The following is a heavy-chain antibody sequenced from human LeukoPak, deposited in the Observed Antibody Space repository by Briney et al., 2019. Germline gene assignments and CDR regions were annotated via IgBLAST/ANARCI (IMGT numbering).Heavy chain of an antibody. Sequence: PSETLSLTCTVSGGSISSSSYYWGWIHQPPGKGLEWIGSIYYSGSINNNPSLKSRVTISVDTSKNQFSLKLNSVTAADTAVYYCARRRTMFGYFAGEFDYWGQGTLVTVSS. CDR3: ARRRTMFGYFAGEFDY. V-gene: IGHV4-39*01. CDR1: GGSISSSSYY. D-gene: IGHD3-10*02. CDR2: IYYSGSI. J-gene: IGHJ4*02.